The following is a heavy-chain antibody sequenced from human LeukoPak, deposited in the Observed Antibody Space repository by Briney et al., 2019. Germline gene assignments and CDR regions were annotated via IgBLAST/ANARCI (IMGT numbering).Heavy chain of an antibody. D-gene: IGHD2-8*01. CDR2: ISNDGSSK. CDR3: ARGTIALSNYFDH. J-gene: IGHJ4*02. Sequence: GGSLRLSCTASEFTFSSYWMYWVRQAPGKGLEWVAVISNDGSSKYYVDSVKGRFTISRDNSKNILYLQMNSLRAEDTAVYYCARGTIALSNYFDHWGQGTLVTVSS. CDR1: EFTFSSYW. V-gene: IGHV3-30*03.